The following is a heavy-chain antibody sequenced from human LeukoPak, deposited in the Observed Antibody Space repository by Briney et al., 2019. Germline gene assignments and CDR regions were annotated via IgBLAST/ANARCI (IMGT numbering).Heavy chain of an antibody. Sequence: PGRSLRLSCAASGFTFSSYAMHWVRQAPGKGLEWVAVISYDGSNKYYADSVKGRFTISRDNSKNTLYLQMNSLRAADTAVYYCARGIAVAGTLEYFQHWGQGTLVTVSS. CDR3: ARGIAVAGTLEYFQH. CDR2: ISYDGSNK. V-gene: IGHV3-30*04. J-gene: IGHJ1*01. CDR1: GFTFSSYA. D-gene: IGHD6-19*01.